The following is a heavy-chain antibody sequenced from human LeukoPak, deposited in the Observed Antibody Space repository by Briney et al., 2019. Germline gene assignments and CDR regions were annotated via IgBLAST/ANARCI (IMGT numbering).Heavy chain of an antibody. CDR2: IYHSGST. CDR3: ARVVQSTDSSGFYLPEYFQH. V-gene: IGHV4-38-2*02. J-gene: IGHJ1*01. Sequence: SETLSLTCTVSGYSISSGYHWGWIRQPPGKGLEWIGSIYHSGSTYYNPSLKSRVTISVDTSRNQFSLKLRSVTAADTAVYYCARVVQSTDSSGFYLPEYFQHWGQGTLVTVSS. CDR1: GYSISSGYH. D-gene: IGHD3-22*01.